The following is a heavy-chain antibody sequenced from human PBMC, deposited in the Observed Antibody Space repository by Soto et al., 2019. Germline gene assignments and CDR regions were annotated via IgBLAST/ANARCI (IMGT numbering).Heavy chain of an antibody. CDR1: GGTFSSYA. CDR2: IIPIFGTA. CDR3: ARGDYGDYTGSNDAFDI. Sequence: QVQLVQSGAEVKKPGSSVKVSCKASGGTFSSYAISWVRQAPGQGLEWMGGIIPIFGTANYAQKFQGRVTITADESTSTAYMERSSLSSEDTAVYYCARGDYGDYTGSNDAFDIWGQGTMVTVSS. J-gene: IGHJ3*02. D-gene: IGHD4-17*01. V-gene: IGHV1-69*12.